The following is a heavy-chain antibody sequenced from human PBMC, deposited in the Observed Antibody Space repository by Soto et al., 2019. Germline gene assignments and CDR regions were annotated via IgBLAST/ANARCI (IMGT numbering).Heavy chain of an antibody. D-gene: IGHD6-19*01. CDR1: GGSFSGYY. Sequence: QVQLQQWGAGLLKPSETLSLTCAVYGGSFSGYYWSWIRQPPGKGLEWIGEINHSGSTNYNPSLKSRVTISVDTSKNQFSLKLSSVTAADTAVYYCARNPPYSSGWSPFYYYYGMDVWGQGTTVTVSS. CDR3: ARNPPYSSGWSPFYYYYGMDV. CDR2: INHSGST. J-gene: IGHJ6*02. V-gene: IGHV4-34*01.